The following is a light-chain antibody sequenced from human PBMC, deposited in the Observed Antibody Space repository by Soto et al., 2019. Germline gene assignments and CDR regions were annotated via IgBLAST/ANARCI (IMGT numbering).Light chain of an antibody. V-gene: IGLV2-8*01. CDR3: QSYDNSLGVCYV. CDR2: EVV. CDR1: KSDIGVYDF. Sequence: QSALTQPHSASGSPGQSVTISCTGTKSDIGVYDFVSWYQHHPGKAPRLIIYEVVQRPSGVPDRFSGSKSGTSASLAITGLQAEDEADYYCQSYDNSLGVCYVFGTGTKVTVL. J-gene: IGLJ1*01.